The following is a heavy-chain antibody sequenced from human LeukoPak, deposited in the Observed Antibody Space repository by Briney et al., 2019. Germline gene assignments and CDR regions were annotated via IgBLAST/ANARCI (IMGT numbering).Heavy chain of an antibody. CDR2: ISGSGGST. CDR1: GFTFSSYA. D-gene: IGHD3-10*01. J-gene: IGHJ6*02. V-gene: IGHV3-23*01. CDR3: AKLSDYYGSGNYMDV. Sequence: GGSLRLSCAASGFTFSSYAMSWVRQAPGKGLEWVSAISGSGGSTYYADSVKGRFTISRDNSKNTLYLQMNSLRAEDTAVYYCAKLSDYYGSGNYMDVWGQGTTVTVSS.